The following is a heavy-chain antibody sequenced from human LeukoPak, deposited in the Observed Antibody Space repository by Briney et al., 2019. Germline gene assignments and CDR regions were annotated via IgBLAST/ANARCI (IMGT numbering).Heavy chain of an antibody. D-gene: IGHD2/OR15-2a*01. CDR3: ARVSGNFNEYFQF. Sequence: GASVKVSCKASGYTFTSNYIHWVRQAPGQGLEWLGMISPTSDTTSYLQKFQGRVTMTRDTSTSTVHMELSSLRPEDTAVYYCARVSGNFNEYFQFWGQGTLVTVSS. CDR1: GYTFTSNY. J-gene: IGHJ1*01. CDR2: ISPTSDTT. V-gene: IGHV1-46*01.